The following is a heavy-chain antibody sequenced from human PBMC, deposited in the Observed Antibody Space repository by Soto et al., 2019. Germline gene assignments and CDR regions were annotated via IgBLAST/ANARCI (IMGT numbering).Heavy chain of an antibody. CDR2: ISSSGSNT. CDR1: GFTFSRYS. D-gene: IGHD2-8*01. CDR3: AGRYCTNGVCPFDY. Sequence: EVQLVESGGGLVKPEGSLRLSCAASGFTFSRYSMSWVRQAPGKGLEWVSSISSSGSNTYYADSVKGRVTVSRDNAKNSRYLQMNSLRAEDTAVYYCAGRYCTNGVCPFDYWGRGTLVTVSS. V-gene: IGHV3-21*01. J-gene: IGHJ4*02.